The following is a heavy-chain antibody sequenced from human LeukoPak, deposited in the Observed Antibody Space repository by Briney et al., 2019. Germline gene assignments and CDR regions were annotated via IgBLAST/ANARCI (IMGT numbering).Heavy chain of an antibody. CDR1: GFTFGDYA. CDR2: IRSKAYGGTT. J-gene: IGHJ6*02. CDR3: TRVVSGLELLLVYYYYGMDV. V-gene: IGHV3-49*04. Sequence: GGSLRLSCTASGFTFGDYAMSWVRQAPGKGLEWVGFIRSKAYGGTTEYAASVKGRFTISRDDSKSIAYLQMNSLKTEDTAVYYCTRVVSGLELLLVYYYYGMDVWGQGTTVTVSS. D-gene: IGHD2-15*01.